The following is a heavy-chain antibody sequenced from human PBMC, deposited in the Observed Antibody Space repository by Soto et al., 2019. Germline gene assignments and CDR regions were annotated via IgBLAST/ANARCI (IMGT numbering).Heavy chain of an antibody. V-gene: IGHV3-21*01. J-gene: IGHJ4*02. Sequence: GGSLRLSCAASGFTFSSYSMNWVRQAPGKGLEWVSSISSSSSYIYYADSVKGRFTISRDNAKNSLYLQMNSLRAEDTAVYYCASYRRGWYYFDYWGQGTLVTVSS. D-gene: IGHD6-19*01. CDR1: GFTFSSYS. CDR2: ISSSSSYI. CDR3: ASYRRGWYYFDY.